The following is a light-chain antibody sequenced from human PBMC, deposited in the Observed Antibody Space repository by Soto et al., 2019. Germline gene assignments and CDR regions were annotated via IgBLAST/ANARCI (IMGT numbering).Light chain of an antibody. CDR3: AAWDDSLNGSVV. CDR1: SSNIGSNT. Sequence: QSVLTQPPSASGTPGQRVTISCSGSSSNIGSNTVNWYQQLPGTAPKLLIYSNNQRPSGVPDRFSGSKSGTSASLAISVLQSEDEADYYCAAWDDSLNGSVVFGGGTKVTVL. J-gene: IGLJ2*01. CDR2: SNN. V-gene: IGLV1-44*01.